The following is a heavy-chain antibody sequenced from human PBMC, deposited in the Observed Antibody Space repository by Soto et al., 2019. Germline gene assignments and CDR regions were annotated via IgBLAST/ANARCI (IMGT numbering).Heavy chain of an antibody. V-gene: IGHV4-59*11. CDR1: GDSISHHY. D-gene: IGHD5-18*01. J-gene: IGHJ5*01. CDR2: MFYDGST. CDR3: ARVKRGYSYGSVIDF. Sequence: SETLSLTCNVSGDSISHHYWSWIRQCPGKGLEYIGYMFYDGSTNYNPSLTRRVAISVDTSRKQFALKLHSVSVADTATYYCARVKRGYSYGSVIDFWGRGILVTVSS.